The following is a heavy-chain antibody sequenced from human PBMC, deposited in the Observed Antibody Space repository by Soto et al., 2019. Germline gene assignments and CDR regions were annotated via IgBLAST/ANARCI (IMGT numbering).Heavy chain of an antibody. V-gene: IGHV3-30*18. CDR3: AKNLLGGYSYGHYFDY. CDR1: GFTFSSYG. CDR2: ISYDGSNK. Sequence: QVQLVESGGGVVQPGRSLRLSCAASGFTFSSYGMHWVRQAPGKGLEWVAVISYDGSNKYYADSVKGRFTISRDNSKNTLYLQMNSLRAEDTAVYYCAKNLLGGYSYGHYFDYWGQGTLVTVSS. D-gene: IGHD5-18*01. J-gene: IGHJ4*02.